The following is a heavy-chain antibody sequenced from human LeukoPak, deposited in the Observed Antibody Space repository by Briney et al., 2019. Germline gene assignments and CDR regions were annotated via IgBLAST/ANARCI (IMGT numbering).Heavy chain of an antibody. V-gene: IGHV1-18*04. Sequence: ASVKVSCKASGYTFTSYGISWVRQAPGQGLEWMGWFSAYNGNTNYARKLQGRVTMTTDTSKSTAYMELRSLRSDDTAVYYCARGDIVATRGFYYFDYWGQGTLVTASS. CDR3: ARGDIVATRGFYYFDY. CDR1: GYTFTSYG. CDR2: FSAYNGNT. D-gene: IGHD5-12*01. J-gene: IGHJ4*02.